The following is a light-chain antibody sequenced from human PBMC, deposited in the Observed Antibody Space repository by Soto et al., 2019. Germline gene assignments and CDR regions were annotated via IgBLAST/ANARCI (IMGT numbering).Light chain of an antibody. CDR2: EVN. V-gene: IGLV2-14*01. Sequence: QSALTQPASVSGSLGQSVTISCTGTSSDVGSYNYVSWYQQHPGKVPKLMIYEVNNRPSGVSNRFSGSKSANTASLTISGLQADDEADYYCSSFTSSSTQVFGGGTQLTVL. CDR1: SSDVGSYNY. J-gene: IGLJ3*02. CDR3: SSFTSSSTQV.